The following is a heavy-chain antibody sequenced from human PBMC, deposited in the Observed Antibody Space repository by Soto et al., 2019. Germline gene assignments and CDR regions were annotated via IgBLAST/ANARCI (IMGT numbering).Heavy chain of an antibody. CDR2: MNPNSGNT. CDR1: GYTFTSYD. V-gene: IGHV1-8*01. D-gene: IGHD3-3*01. J-gene: IGHJ6*03. Sequence: ASVKVSCKASGYTFTSYDINWVRQATGQGLEWMGWMNPNSGNTGYAQKFQGRVTMTRNTSISTAYMELSSLRSEDTAVYYCARTYYDFWSGYGYYYYYYMDVWGKGTTVTVSS. CDR3: ARTYYDFWSGYGYYYYYYMDV.